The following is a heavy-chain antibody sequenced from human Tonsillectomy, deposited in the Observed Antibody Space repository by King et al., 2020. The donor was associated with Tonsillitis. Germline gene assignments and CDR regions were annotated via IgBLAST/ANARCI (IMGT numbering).Heavy chain of an antibody. CDR2: IYHSGNT. V-gene: IGHV4-39*01. CDR3: ARRGWYSWFDP. J-gene: IGHJ5*02. D-gene: IGHD6-19*01. Sequence: QLQESGPRLVKPSETLSLTCTVSGGSIRIDGYYWGWIRQPPGKGLQWIGSIYHSGNTYYNPSLESRVAISIDTSKNQFSLNLTSVTAADTAVYYCARRGWYSWFDPWGQGALVTVSS. CDR1: GGSIRIDGYY.